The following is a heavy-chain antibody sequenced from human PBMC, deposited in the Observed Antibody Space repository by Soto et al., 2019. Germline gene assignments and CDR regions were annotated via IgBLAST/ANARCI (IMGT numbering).Heavy chain of an antibody. CDR3: ARSTHTEQYDCSVYYTPGYYFAP. Sequence: SVKVSCKASGGTFSSYAISWVRQAPGQGLEWMGGIIPIFGTANYAQKFQGRVTITADESTSTAYMELSSLRSEDTAVYYCARSTHTEQYDCSVYYTPGYYFAPWVRGTRATVS. CDR1: GGTFSSYA. J-gene: IGHJ2*01. D-gene: IGHD3-22*01. CDR2: IIPIFGTA. V-gene: IGHV1-69*13.